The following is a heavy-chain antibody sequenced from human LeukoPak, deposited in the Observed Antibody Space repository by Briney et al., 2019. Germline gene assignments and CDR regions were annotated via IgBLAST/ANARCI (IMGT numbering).Heavy chain of an antibody. CDR3: TRDQVSVAGTGIDY. V-gene: IGHV3-48*04. Sequence: GGSLRLSCEASGFTFSSYWMHWVRQAPGKGLEWVSYISSSGNSISYADSVKGRFTISRDNAKNSLYLQMNSLRAEDTAVYYCTRDQVSVAGTGIDYWGQGTLVTVSS. J-gene: IGHJ4*02. D-gene: IGHD6-19*01. CDR2: ISSSGNSI. CDR1: GFTFSSYW.